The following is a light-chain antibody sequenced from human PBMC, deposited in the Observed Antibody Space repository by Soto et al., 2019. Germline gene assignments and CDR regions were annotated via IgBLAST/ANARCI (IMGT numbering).Light chain of an antibody. Sequence: QSVVTQPPSASGTPGQRVTISCSGSRSNIGAHTVNWYQQLPGTAPKLLIHLDNQRPSGVPDRFSGSKSGTSASLAISGLQSEDAADFYCAAWDDSLNGFVFGSGTKLTVL. CDR3: AAWDDSLNGFV. CDR1: RSNIGAHT. J-gene: IGLJ1*01. CDR2: LDN. V-gene: IGLV1-44*01.